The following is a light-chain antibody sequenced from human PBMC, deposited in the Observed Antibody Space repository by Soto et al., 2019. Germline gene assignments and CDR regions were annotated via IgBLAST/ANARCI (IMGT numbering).Light chain of an antibody. CDR1: RSVSSN. V-gene: IGKV3-15*01. J-gene: IGKJ2*01. CDR2: GAS. Sequence: EIVMTQSPATLSVSPGERATLSCRASRSVSSNLAWYQQKPGQAPRLLMYGASTRATGIPARFSGSGSGTEFTLTISSLQSEDFAVYYCLQYGRSPYTFGQGTKLEI. CDR3: LQYGRSPYT.